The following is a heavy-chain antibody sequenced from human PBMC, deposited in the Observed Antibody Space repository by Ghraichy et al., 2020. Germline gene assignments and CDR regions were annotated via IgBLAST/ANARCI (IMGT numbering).Heavy chain of an antibody. Sequence: GESLNISCAASGFTFSSYGMHWVRQAPGKGLEWVAVISYDGSNKYYADSMKGRFTISRDNSKNTLYLQMNSLRAEDTAVYYCAKGSITMIQFSSFDIWGQGTMVTVSS. CDR1: GFTFSSYG. CDR2: ISYDGSNK. V-gene: IGHV3-30*18. J-gene: IGHJ3*02. CDR3: AKGSITMIQFSSFDI. D-gene: IGHD3-22*01.